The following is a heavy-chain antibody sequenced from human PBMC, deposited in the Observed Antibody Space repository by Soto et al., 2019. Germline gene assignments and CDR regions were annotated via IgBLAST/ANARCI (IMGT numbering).Heavy chain of an antibody. D-gene: IGHD3-3*01. CDR3: ASRIRFLEWLSAPNYGMDV. CDR2: INPNSGGT. Sequence: ASVKVSCKASGYTFTGYYMHWVRQAPGQGLEWMGWINPNSGGTNYAQKFQGRVTMTRDTSISTAYMELSRLRSDDTAVYYCASRIRFLEWLSAPNYGMDVWGQGTTVTVS. V-gene: IGHV1-2*02. J-gene: IGHJ6*02. CDR1: GYTFTGYY.